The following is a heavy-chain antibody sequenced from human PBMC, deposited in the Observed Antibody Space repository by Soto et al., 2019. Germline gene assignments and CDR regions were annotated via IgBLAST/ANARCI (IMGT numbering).Heavy chain of an antibody. CDR1: GGSISSSSYY. CDR3: ARHDDQWYSSSWPAFDI. CDR2: IYYSGST. J-gene: IGHJ3*02. Sequence: QLQLQESGPGLVKPSETLSLTCTVSGGSISSSSYYWGWIRQPPGKGLEWIGSIYYSGSTYYNPSLKSRVTISVDTSKNQFSLKLSSVTAADTAVYYCARHDDQWYSSSWPAFDIWGQGTMVTVSS. V-gene: IGHV4-39*01. D-gene: IGHD6-13*01.